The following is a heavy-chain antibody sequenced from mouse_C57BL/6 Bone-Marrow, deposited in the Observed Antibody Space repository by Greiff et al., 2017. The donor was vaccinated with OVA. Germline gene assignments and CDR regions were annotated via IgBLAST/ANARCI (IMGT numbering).Heavy chain of an antibody. V-gene: IGHV1-26*01. CDR1: GYTFTDYY. Sequence: EVQLQQSGPELVKPGASVKISCKASGYTFTDYYMNWVKQSHGKSLEWIGDINPNNGGTSYNQKFKGKATLTVDKSSSTGYMELRSLTSEDSAVYYCASNLYFDYWGQGTTLTVSS. D-gene: IGHD6-1*01. J-gene: IGHJ2*01. CDR2: INPNNGGT. CDR3: ASNLYFDY.